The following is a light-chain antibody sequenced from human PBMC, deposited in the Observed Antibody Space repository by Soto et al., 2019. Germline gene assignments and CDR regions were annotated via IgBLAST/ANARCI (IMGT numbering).Light chain of an antibody. V-gene: IGKV3-11*01. CDR2: DAS. J-gene: IGKJ1*01. CDR3: QQFSSWPPT. CDR1: QSVSSF. Sequence: EIVLTQSPATLSLSPGERATLCCRASQSVSSFLAWYQQKPGQAPRLLIYDASNRATGIPARFSGSGSGTDFTLTISSLEPDDFAVYYCQQFSSWPPTFGQGTKVDIK.